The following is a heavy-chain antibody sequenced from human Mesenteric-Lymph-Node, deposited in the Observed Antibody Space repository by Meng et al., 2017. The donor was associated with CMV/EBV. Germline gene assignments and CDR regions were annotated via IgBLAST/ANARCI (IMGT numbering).Heavy chain of an antibody. D-gene: IGHD2-15*01. CDR3: ARDRAAGGYAPPWFDP. V-gene: IGHV3-74*01. Sequence: SGFTVSSYWMNWVRQAPGKGLVWVSRINSDGSSTSYADSVKGRFTISRDNAKNTLYLQMNSLRAEDTAVYYCARDRAAGGYAPPWFDPWGQGTLVTVSS. CDR1: GFTVSSYW. J-gene: IGHJ5*02. CDR2: INSDGSST.